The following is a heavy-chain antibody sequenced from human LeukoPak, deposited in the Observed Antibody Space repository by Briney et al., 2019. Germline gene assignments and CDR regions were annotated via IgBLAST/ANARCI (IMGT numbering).Heavy chain of an antibody. CDR2: ISGSGDTT. CDR3: TEGTSGWEQGLDY. Sequence: PGVSLGLSCAAAGFTFSSYAMGWVRQAPGKGREWVSAISGSGDTTYYADSVKGRFTISRNNSKSTLCLQMNSLRAEDTAAYYCTEGTSGWEQGLDYWGQGTLVTVSS. V-gene: IGHV3-23*01. J-gene: IGHJ4*02. CDR1: GFTFSSYA. D-gene: IGHD1-26*01.